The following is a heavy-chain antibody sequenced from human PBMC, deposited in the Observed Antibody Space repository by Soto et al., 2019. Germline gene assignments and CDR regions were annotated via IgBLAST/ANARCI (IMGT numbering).Heavy chain of an antibody. CDR1: GFTFSTYA. CDR2: ISGSGDNT. CDR3: AHPRGYGVFDAYDI. D-gene: IGHD4-17*01. J-gene: IGHJ3*02. V-gene: IGHV3-23*01. Sequence: GGSLRLSCAASGFTFSTYAMSWVRQAPGKGLEWVSAISGSGDNTYSADSVRGRFTISRDNSINTLYLQMNNLGNEDTAVYYCAHPRGYGVFDAYDIWGQGTMVTVSS.